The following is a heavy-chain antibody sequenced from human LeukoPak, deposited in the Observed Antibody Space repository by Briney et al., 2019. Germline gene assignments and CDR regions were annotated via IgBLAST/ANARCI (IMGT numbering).Heavy chain of an antibody. CDR1: GGSISSGSYY. CDR3: ATVSTEPRPNSYYYYYMDV. D-gene: IGHD2/OR15-2a*01. J-gene: IGHJ6*03. V-gene: IGHV4-61*02. CDR2: IYTSGST. Sequence: PSQTLSLTCTVSGGSISSGSYYWSWIRQPAGKGLEWIGRIYTSGSTNYNPSLKSRVAISVDTSKNQFSLKLSSVTAADAAVYYCATVSTEPRPNSYYYYYMDVWGKGTTVTISS.